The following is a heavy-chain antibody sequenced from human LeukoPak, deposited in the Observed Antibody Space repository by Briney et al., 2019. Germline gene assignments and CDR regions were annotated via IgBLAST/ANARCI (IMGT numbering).Heavy chain of an antibody. CDR1: GFTFTTYW. D-gene: IGHD3-9*01. Sequence: GESLRLSCAASGFTFTTYWMSWVRQAPGKGLEWVANIKQDGTERYYVDSVKGRFTISRDNANNSLFLQMDSLTAEDTAVYYCAREGRWRYDILTGYFDYWGQGILVTVSS. CDR2: IKQDGTER. CDR3: AREGRWRYDILTGYFDY. J-gene: IGHJ4*02. V-gene: IGHV3-7*01.